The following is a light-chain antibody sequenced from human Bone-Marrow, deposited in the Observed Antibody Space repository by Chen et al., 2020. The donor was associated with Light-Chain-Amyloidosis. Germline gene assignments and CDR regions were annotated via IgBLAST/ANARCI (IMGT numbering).Light chain of an antibody. J-gene: IGLJ2*01. V-gene: IGLV3-21*03. CDR2: DDT. CDR3: QVWDSISDHSVV. CDR1: NIGSKT. Sequence: SSVLTPPPSVAVAPGKTASFTCGGNNIGSKTVHWYQQHTGQAPVLVVYDDTHRPSGIPERCSGSNSGNTDNLTFSGVEAGDEADYYCQVWDSISDHSVVFGGGTKLTGL.